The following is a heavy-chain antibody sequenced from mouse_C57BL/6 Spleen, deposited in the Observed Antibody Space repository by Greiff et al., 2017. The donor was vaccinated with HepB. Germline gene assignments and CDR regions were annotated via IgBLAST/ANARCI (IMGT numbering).Heavy chain of an antibody. D-gene: IGHD2-3*01. CDR3: AREEMRWLHLAY. J-gene: IGHJ3*01. Sequence: QVQLQQSGAELVRPGTSVKVSCKASGYAFTNYLIEWVKQRPGQGLEWIGVINPGSGGTNYNEKFKGKATLTADKSSSTAYMQLSSLTSEDSAVYFCAREEMRWLHLAYWGQGTLVAVSA. CDR2: INPGSGGT. CDR1: GYAFTNYL. V-gene: IGHV1-54*01.